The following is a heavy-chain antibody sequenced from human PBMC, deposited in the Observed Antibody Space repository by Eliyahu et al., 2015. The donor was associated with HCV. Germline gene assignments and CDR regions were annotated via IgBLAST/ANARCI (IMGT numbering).Heavy chain of an antibody. CDR3: ARGGGSGWYY. CDR1: GGSFSGYY. Sequence: QVQLQQWGAGLLKPSETLSLTCAVYGGSFSGYYWSWIRQPPGKGLEWIGEINHSGSTNYNPSLKSRVTISVDTSKNQFSLKLSSVTAADTAVYYCARGGGSGWYYWGQGTLVTVSS. V-gene: IGHV4-34*01. CDR2: INHSGST. D-gene: IGHD6-19*01. J-gene: IGHJ4*02.